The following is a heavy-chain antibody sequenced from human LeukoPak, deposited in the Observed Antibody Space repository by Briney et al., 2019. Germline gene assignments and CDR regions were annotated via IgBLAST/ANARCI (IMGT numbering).Heavy chain of an antibody. Sequence: GAPVKVSCKASGGTFSSYAISWERQAPGQGLEWMGGIIPIFGTANYAQKFQGRVTITTDESTSTAYMELSSLRSEDTAVYYCARESRGNYYGSGSYFPSHFGYWGQGTLVTVSS. D-gene: IGHD3-10*01. CDR1: GGTFSSYA. CDR2: IIPIFGTA. CDR3: ARESRGNYYGSGSYFPSHFGY. V-gene: IGHV1-69*05. J-gene: IGHJ4*02.